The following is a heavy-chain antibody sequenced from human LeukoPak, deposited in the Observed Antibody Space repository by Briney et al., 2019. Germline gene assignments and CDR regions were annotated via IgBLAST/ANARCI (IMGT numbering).Heavy chain of an antibody. D-gene: IGHD3-22*01. V-gene: IGHV1-18*01. Sequence: ASVKVFCKASGYTFTSYGISWVRQAPGQGLEWMGWISGYNGYTHYAHNLQGRVTMTTDTSTSTAYMELRSLRSDDTAVYYCARDEARYSSGYYPNWFDPWGQGTPVTVSS. CDR3: ARDEARYSSGYYPNWFDP. J-gene: IGHJ5*02. CDR1: GYTFTSYG. CDR2: ISGYNGYT.